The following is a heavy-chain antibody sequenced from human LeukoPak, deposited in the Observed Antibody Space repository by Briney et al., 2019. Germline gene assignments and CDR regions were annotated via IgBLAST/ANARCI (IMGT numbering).Heavy chain of an antibody. CDR3: ARLLDNDISGDPDTFDV. J-gene: IGHJ3*01. CDR2: VAYTGRT. V-gene: IGHV4-61*05. D-gene: IGHD3-22*01. Sequence: SETLSLTCTVSGGSISSSSYYWGWIRHPPGKRLEWIGYVAYTGRTKYNPSLQSRVTISIDTSKSQFSLKLTSVTSADTAVYSCARLLDNDISGDPDTFDVWGQGTTVIVSS. CDR1: GGSISSSSYY.